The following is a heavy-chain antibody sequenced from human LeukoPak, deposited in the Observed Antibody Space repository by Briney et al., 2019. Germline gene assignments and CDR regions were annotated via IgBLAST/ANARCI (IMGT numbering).Heavy chain of an antibody. CDR2: ISGSGGST. D-gene: IGHD3-10*01. V-gene: IGHV3-23*01. CDR1: GFTLSSYA. CDR3: AKAGTMVRGVIFRFDY. Sequence: GGSLRLSCAAPGFTLSSYAMSWVRQAPGKGLEWVSAISGSGGSTYYADSVKGRFTISRDNSKNTLYLQMNSLRAEDTAVYYCAKAGTMVRGVIFRFDYWGQGTLVTVSS. J-gene: IGHJ4*02.